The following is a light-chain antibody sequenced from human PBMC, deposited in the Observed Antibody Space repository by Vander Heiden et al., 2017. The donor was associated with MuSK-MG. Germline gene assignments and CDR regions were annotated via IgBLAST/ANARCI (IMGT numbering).Light chain of an antibody. Sequence: DIQMTQSPSSLSASVGDRISITCQASQDIGDYLNWYQQKPGKAPNLLIYDASMIYDASNLEAGAASRFSGSGSGTEFTLTITSLQPEDAATYYCQQYDNFPITFGQGTRLDIK. V-gene: IGKV1-33*01. CDR1: QDIGDY. CDR2: DAS. CDR3: QQYDNFPIT. J-gene: IGKJ5*01.